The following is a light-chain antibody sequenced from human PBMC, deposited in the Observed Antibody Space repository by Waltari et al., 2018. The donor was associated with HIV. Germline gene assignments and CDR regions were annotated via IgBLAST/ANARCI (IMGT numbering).Light chain of an antibody. Sequence: EIVMTQSPAPLSVSPGERATLSTSARPSVSSNLAWYQQKAGQAPRPLIYGASTRATGIPARFSGSGSGTEFNFTISGLQSEDFAVYYCQQYNNWPPKTFGQGTKVEIK. V-gene: IGKV3-15*01. CDR3: QQYNNWPPKT. CDR2: GAS. J-gene: IGKJ1*01. CDR1: PSVSSN.